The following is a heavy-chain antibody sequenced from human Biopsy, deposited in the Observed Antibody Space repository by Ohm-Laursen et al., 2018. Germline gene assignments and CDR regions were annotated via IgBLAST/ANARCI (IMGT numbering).Heavy chain of an antibody. CDR1: GDSFTSYA. V-gene: IGHV1-69*04. CDR2: IIPIPNVA. CDR3: ARDKTVLNYYFASDV. Sequence: SSVKVSCKASGDSFTSYAIGWVRQAPGQGLEWMGGIIPIPNVATYAQKFQGRATITVDKSTSTAYLDLSSLKSEDTAVYYCARDKTVLNYYFASDVWGQGTTVTVSS. D-gene: IGHD2/OR15-2a*01. J-gene: IGHJ6*01.